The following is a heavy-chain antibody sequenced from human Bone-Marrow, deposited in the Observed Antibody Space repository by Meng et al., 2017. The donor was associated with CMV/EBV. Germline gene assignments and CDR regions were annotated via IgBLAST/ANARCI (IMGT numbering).Heavy chain of an antibody. J-gene: IGHJ6*01. Sequence: SETLSLTCTVSGYSISSGYYWGWIRQPPGKGLEWIGSIYYSGSTHYNPSLKSRVTISVDTSKNQFSLKLSSVTAADTAVYYCARGDCSSTSCYPYYGMAVWGQGTTVTCYS. CDR1: GYSISSGYY. CDR2: IYYSGST. D-gene: IGHD2-2*01. CDR3: ARGDCSSTSCYPYYGMAV. V-gene: IGHV4-38-2*02.